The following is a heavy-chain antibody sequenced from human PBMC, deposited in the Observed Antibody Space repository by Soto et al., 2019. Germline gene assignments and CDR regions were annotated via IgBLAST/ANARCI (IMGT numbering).Heavy chain of an antibody. CDR2: ISAYNGNT. V-gene: IGHV1-18*01. D-gene: IGHD3-22*01. CDR1: GYTFTSYG. Sequence: ASVKVSCKASGYTFTSYGISWVRQAPGQGLEWMGWISAYNGNTNYAQKLQGRVTMTTDTSTSTAYMELRSLRSDDTAVYYCARATMTVVVHTPQGFDPWGQGTLVTVPS. CDR3: ARATMTVVVHTPQGFDP. J-gene: IGHJ5*02.